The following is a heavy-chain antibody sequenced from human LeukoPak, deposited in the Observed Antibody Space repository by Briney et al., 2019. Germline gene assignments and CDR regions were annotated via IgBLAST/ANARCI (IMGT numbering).Heavy chain of an antibody. CDR3: ARDFGTTGWHTFDY. CDR2: TYYRYKWHN. D-gene: IGHD6-19*01. CDR1: GDSVSSKNGA. Sequence: SQTLSLTCVVSGDSVSSKNGAWNWIRQSPSRGLECLVRTYYRYKWHNDYAESMEGRMTISQDTSKNQSSLHLNSVTPDDTAVYYCARDFGTTGWHTFDYWGQGTLVTVSS. J-gene: IGHJ4*02. V-gene: IGHV6-1*01.